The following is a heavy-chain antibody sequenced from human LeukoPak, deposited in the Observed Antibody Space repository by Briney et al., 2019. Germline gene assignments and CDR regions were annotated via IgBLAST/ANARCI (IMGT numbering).Heavy chain of an antibody. J-gene: IGHJ6*03. D-gene: IGHD3-9*01. CDR2: MNPNSGNT. CDR3: ARYGDILTNMDV. CDR1: GYTFTSYD. V-gene: IGHV1-8*01. Sequence: ASVKVSCKASGYTFTSYDINWVRRATGQGLEWMGWMNPNSGNTGYAQKFQGRVTMTRNTSISTAYMELSSLRSEDTAVYYCARYGDILTNMDVWGKGTTVTVSS.